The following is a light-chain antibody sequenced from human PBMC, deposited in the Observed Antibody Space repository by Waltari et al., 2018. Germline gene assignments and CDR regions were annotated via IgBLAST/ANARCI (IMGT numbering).Light chain of an antibody. V-gene: IGLV2-14*01. CDR2: EVS. J-gene: IGLJ1*01. CDR1: SSDVGGSNY. CDR3: LSYTSSSTYV. Sequence: QSALTQPASVSGSPGQSITFSCPGTSSDVGGSNYVSWYQQHPGKVPNLMIYEVSNRPSGVSNRFSGSKSGNTASLTISGLQAEDEADYYCLSYTSSSTYVFGTGTKVTVL.